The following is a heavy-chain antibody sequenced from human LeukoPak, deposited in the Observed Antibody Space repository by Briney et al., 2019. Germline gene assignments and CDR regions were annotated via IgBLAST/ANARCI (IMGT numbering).Heavy chain of an antibody. CDR3: ARGVNWIDP. CDR2: ISYSGTT. J-gene: IGHJ5*02. D-gene: IGHD6-13*01. CDR1: GGSISSYY. Sequence: SETLSLTCTVSGGSISSYYWSWIRQPPGKGLEWIGYISYSGTTNYNPSLKSRVTISIDTSKNQFSLKLSSVTAADTAVYYCARGVNWIDPWGQGTLLTVSS. V-gene: IGHV4-59*01.